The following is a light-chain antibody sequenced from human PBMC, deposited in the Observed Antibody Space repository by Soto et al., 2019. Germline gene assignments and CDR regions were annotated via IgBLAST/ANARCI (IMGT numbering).Light chain of an antibody. CDR2: EVS. CDR1: SSDVGGYNY. J-gene: IGLJ2*01. V-gene: IGLV2-8*01. CDR3: SSVRV. Sequence: QSALTQPPSASGSTGQSVTISCTGTSSDVGGYNYVSWYQQHPGKAPKLMIYEVSKRPSGVPDRFSGSKSGNTASLTVSGLQAEDEADYYCSSVRVFGGGTKLTVL.